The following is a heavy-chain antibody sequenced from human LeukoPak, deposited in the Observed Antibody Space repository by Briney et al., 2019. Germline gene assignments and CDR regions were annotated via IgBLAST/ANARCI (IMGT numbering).Heavy chain of an antibody. CDR1: GYTFTGYY. CDR3: ARDHSSSGQLFDY. D-gene: IGHD6-13*01. CDR2: INPNSGGT. V-gene: IGHV1-2*02. J-gene: IGHJ4*02. Sequence: ASVKVSCTASGYTFTGYYMHWVRQAPGQGLEWMGWINPNSGGTNYAQKFQGRVTMTRDTSVSTAYMELSRLRSDDTAVYYCARDHSSSGQLFDYWGQGTLVTVSS.